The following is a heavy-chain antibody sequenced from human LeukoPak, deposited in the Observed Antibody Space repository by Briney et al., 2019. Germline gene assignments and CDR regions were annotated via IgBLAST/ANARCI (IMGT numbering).Heavy chain of an antibody. Sequence: GASVKVSCKVSGYTLTELSMHWVRQAPGKGLEWMGGFDPEDGETIYAQKFQGRVTMTEDTSTDTAYMELSSLRSEDTAVYYCATGRYYYDSSGLFDYWGQGTLVTVSS. J-gene: IGHJ4*02. CDR1: GYTLTELS. CDR3: ATGRYYYDSSGLFDY. D-gene: IGHD3-22*01. CDR2: FDPEDGET. V-gene: IGHV1-24*01.